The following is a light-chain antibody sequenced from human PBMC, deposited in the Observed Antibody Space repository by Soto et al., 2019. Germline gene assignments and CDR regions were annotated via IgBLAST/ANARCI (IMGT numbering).Light chain of an antibody. J-gene: IGLJ1*01. CDR2: SND. Sequence: QSVLTQPPSASGTPGQRVTISCSGSSSNIGSNSVNWYQQLPGTAPKLLIYSNDRRPSGVPDRFSGSKSDTSASLAISGLQSEDEADYYCAAWDDSLNGYVFGTGTKVTVL. V-gene: IGLV1-44*01. CDR1: SSNIGSNS. CDR3: AAWDDSLNGYV.